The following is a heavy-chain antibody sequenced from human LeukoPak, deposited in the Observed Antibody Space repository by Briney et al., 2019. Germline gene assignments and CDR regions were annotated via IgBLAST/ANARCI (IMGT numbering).Heavy chain of an antibody. Sequence: PGGSLRLSCEASGFTFSTYPMHWVRQAPDKGLEWVAMISHHGSNEYYADSVKGRFTISRDNSKNTLYLQMNNPRVEDTVIYYCARVHDTSGYYHYFDSWGQGTLVTVSS. J-gene: IGHJ4*02. D-gene: IGHD3-9*01. CDR1: GFTFSTYP. CDR2: ISHHGSNE. V-gene: IGHV3-30*14. CDR3: ARVHDTSGYYHYFDS.